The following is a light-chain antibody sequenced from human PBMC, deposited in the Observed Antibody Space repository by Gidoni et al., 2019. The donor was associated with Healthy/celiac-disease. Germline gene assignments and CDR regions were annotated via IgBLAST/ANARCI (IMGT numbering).Light chain of an antibody. J-gene: IGLJ1*01. Sequence: QSALTQPRSVSGSPGQSVTISCTGTSSDVGGYNYVSWYRQSPGKAPKRMIYEVSKRPSGVPDRFSGSKSGNTASLTISGLQAEDEADYYCCSYAGSYVFGTGTKVTVL. V-gene: IGLV2-11*01. CDR3: CSYAGSYV. CDR2: EVS. CDR1: SSDVGGYNY.